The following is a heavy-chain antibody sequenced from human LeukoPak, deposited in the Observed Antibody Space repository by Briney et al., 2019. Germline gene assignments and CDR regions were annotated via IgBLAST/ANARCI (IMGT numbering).Heavy chain of an antibody. CDR3: ARETLNSGSYGGPFDY. CDR2: IYYTGST. J-gene: IGHJ4*02. Sequence: SETLSPTCTVSGGSISSYYWSWLRQLPGKGLEWIADIYYTGSTNYNPSLKSRLTTSVDTSKKQFSLKLSSVTAADTAVYYCARETLNSGSYGGPFDYWGQGTLVTVSS. CDR1: GGSISSYY. V-gene: IGHV4-59*01. D-gene: IGHD1-26*01.